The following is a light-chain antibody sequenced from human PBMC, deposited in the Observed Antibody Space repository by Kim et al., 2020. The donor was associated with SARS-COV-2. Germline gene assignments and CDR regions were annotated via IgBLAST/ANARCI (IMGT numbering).Light chain of an antibody. Sequence: QSVLTQPASVSGSPGQSITISCTGTSSDVGGYNYVSWYQQHPGKAPQLMIYDVSNRPSGVSNRFSGSKSGNTASLTISGLQAEDEADYYSTSYTSSSTRVVFGGGTRLTVL. V-gene: IGLV2-14*03. CDR1: SSDVGGYNY. J-gene: IGLJ2*01. CDR3: TSYTSSSTRVV. CDR2: DVS.